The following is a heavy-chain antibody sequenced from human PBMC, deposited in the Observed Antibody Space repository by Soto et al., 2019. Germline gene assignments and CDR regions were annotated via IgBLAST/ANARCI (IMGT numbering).Heavy chain of an antibody. Sequence: ASVKVSCKASGGTFSSYAISWVRQAPGQGLEWMGGIIPIFGTANYAQKFQGRVTITADESTSTAYMELSSLRSEDTAVYYCARDRSIAARQEDYYGMDVWGQGTTVTVSS. CDR1: GGTFSSYA. V-gene: IGHV1-69*13. D-gene: IGHD6-6*01. CDR2: IIPIFGTA. J-gene: IGHJ6*02. CDR3: ARDRSIAARQEDYYGMDV.